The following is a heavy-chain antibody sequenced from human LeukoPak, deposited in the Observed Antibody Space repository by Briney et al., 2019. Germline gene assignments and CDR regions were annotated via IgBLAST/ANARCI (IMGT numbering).Heavy chain of an antibody. V-gene: IGHV4-59*01. D-gene: IGHD4-17*01. CDR1: GGSISSYY. CDR2: IYYSGST. J-gene: IGHJ6*02. CDR3: ARGGESTVTTPYYYYYYGMDV. Sequence: SETLSLTCTVSGGSISSYYWSWIRQPPGKGLVWIGYIYYSGSTNYNPSLKSRVTISVDTSKNQFSLKLSSVTAADTAVYYCARGGESTVTTPYYYYYYGMDVWGQGTTVTVSS.